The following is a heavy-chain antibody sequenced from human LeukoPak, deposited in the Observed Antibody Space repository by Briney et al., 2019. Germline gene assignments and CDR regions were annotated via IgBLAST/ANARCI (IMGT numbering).Heavy chain of an antibody. D-gene: IGHD1-7*01. CDR2: FDPEDGET. V-gene: IGHV1-24*01. CDR3: ATDKGGPGTTFHDPFDN. Sequence: ASVKVSFKVSGHTLSEISMHWVRQAPGKGRAWMGSFDPEDGETMYAENFQGRFTMTEDTSRDTAYMELSSLRSEDTAVNFCATDKGGPGTTFHDPFDNWGQGTMVTVSS. J-gene: IGHJ3*02. CDR1: GHTLSEIS.